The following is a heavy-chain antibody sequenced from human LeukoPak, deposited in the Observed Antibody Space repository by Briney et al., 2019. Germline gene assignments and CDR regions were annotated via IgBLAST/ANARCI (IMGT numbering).Heavy chain of an antibody. J-gene: IGHJ4*02. D-gene: IGHD6-19*01. CDR2: IYHTGTT. Sequence: PSETLSLTCAVYGGSFSGYYWSWIRQPPGKGLEWIGRIYHTGTTNYNPSLKSRVTISVDTSKNQFSLKLSSVTAADTAVYYCARSEQWLVPLDHWGQGTLVTVSS. CDR1: GGSFSGYY. V-gene: IGHV4-34*01. CDR3: ARSEQWLVPLDH.